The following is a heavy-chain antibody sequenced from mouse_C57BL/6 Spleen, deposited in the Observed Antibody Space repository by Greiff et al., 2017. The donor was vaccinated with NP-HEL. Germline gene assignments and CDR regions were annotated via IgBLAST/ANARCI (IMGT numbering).Heavy chain of an antibody. D-gene: IGHD1-1*01. V-gene: IGHV5-9-1*02. CDR2: ISSGGDYI. CDR1: GFTFSSYA. Sequence: DVKLVESGEGLVKPGGSLKLSCAASGFTFSSYAMSWVRQTPEKRLEWVAYISSGGDYIYYADTVKGRFTISRDNARNTLYLQMSSLKSEDTAMYYCTREGYYGSSYVRYAMDYWGQGTSVTVSS. CDR3: TREGYYGSSYVRYAMDY. J-gene: IGHJ4*01.